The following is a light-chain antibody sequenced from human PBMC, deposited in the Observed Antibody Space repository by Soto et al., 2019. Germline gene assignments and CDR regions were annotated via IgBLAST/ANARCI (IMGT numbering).Light chain of an antibody. CDR2: RNH. J-gene: IGLJ2*01. V-gene: IGLV1-44*01. CDR1: RPNIGTYT. CDR3: AAWDDSLRAVV. Sequence: QSVLTQSPSASATPGQRVTISCSGGRPNIGTYTVNWYQQLPGTAPTLLIFRNHQRPSGVPDRFSGSKSGTSASLAISGPQSEDEADYYCAAWDDSLRAVVFGGGTKVTVL.